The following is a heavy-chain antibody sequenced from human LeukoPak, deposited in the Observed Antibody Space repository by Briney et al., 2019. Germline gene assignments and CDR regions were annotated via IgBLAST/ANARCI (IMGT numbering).Heavy chain of an antibody. CDR2: INPNSGGT. CDR3: RTDRYGDYGDYIDY. V-gene: IGHV1-2*02. CDR1: GYTFTGYY. Sequence: ASVKVSCKASGYTFTGYYMLWVRQAPGQGLERMGWINPNSGGTNYAQKFQGRVTMTRDTSISTAYMELSRLRSDDTAVYYCRTDRYGDYGDYIDYWGQGTLVTVSS. J-gene: IGHJ4*02. D-gene: IGHD4-17*01.